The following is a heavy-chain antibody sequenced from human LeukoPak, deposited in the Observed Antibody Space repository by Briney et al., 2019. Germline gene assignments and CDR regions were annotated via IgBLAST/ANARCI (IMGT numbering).Heavy chain of an antibody. CDR2: IYYSGST. CDR3: ARDNEYGDYSFGY. D-gene: IGHD4-17*01. CDR1: GCSISSGDYY. V-gene: IGHV4-31*03. Sequence: SQTLSLTCTVSGCSISSGDYYWSCIRQHPGKSLEWIGYIYYSGSTYYNPSLKSRVTISVDTSKNQFSLKLSSVTAADTAVYYCARDNEYGDYSFGYWGRGTLVTVSS. J-gene: IGHJ4*02.